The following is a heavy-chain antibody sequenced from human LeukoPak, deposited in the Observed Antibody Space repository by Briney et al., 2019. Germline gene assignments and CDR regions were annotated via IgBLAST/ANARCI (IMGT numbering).Heavy chain of an antibody. CDR3: TVYYYDSSGYEAALDY. CDR1: GGSISSSSYY. Sequence: SETLSLACTVSGGSISSSSYYWGWIRQPPGKGLEWIGSIYYSGSTYYNPSPKSRVTISVDTSKNQFSLKLSSVTAADTAVYYCTVYYYDSSGYEAALDYWGQGTLVTVSS. CDR2: IYYSGST. D-gene: IGHD3-22*01. J-gene: IGHJ4*02. V-gene: IGHV4-39*07.